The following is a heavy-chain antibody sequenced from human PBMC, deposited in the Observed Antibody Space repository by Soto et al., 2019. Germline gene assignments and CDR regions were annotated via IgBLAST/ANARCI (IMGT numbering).Heavy chain of an antibody. CDR2: ISWNDDE. J-gene: IGHJ4*02. D-gene: IGHD3-9*01. Sequence: QITLKESGPTLVKPTQTLTLTCTFSGFSLRSSGVCVSWIRQPPGKVLEWLALISWNDDERYSPSLKTRLTITKVTSRNRVVLTMTNVDPVDTATYYCARSMRDYDILTGSYVYYSDYWVQGTLFTVSS. CDR3: ARSMRDYDILTGSYVYYSDY. CDR1: GFSLRSSGVC. V-gene: IGHV2-5*01.